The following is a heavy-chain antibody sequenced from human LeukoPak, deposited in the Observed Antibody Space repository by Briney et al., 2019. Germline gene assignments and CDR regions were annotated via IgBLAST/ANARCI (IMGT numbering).Heavy chain of an antibody. D-gene: IGHD7-27*01. CDR2: MYHSGST. V-gene: IGHV4-38-2*02. Sequence: SETLSLTCTVSGYSISSGYYWGWIRQPPGKGLEWIGSMYHSGSTYYNPSLKSRVTISVDTSKNQFSLRLSSVTAADTAVYYCAREDANWGDFDYWGQGTLVTVSS. CDR3: AREDANWGDFDY. J-gene: IGHJ4*02. CDR1: GYSISSGYY.